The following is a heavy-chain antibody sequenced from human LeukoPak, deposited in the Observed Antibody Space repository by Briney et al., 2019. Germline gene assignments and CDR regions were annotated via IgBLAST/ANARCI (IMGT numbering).Heavy chain of an antibody. Sequence: GGSLRLSCAASGFTVSSYWMSWVRQAPGKGLECVANINQGESEKYYVDSGKGRFTISRDNARNSLYLQINSLRAEDTAVYYCGRADRERTVDYWGQGVLVTVSS. CDR2: INQGESEK. CDR3: GRADRERTVDY. J-gene: IGHJ4*02. D-gene: IGHD3/OR15-3a*01. V-gene: IGHV3-7*03. CDR1: GFTVSSYW.